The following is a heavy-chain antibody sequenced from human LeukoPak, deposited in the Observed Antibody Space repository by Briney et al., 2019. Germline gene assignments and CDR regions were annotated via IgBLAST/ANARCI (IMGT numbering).Heavy chain of an antibody. CDR2: IYHSGST. V-gene: IGHV4-30-2*01. Sequence: SETLPLTCAVSGGSISSGGYSWSWIRQPPGKGLEWIGYIYHSGSTYYNPSLKSRVTISVDRSKNQFSLKLSSVTAADTAVYYCTRSAGTTRFDPWGQGTLVTVSS. J-gene: IGHJ5*02. D-gene: IGHD3-10*01. CDR1: GGSISSGGYS. CDR3: TRSAGTTRFDP.